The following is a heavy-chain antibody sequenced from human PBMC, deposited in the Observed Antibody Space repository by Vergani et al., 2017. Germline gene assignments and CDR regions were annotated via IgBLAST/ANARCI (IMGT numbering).Heavy chain of an antibody. V-gene: IGHV1-58*02. D-gene: IGHD5-12*01. Sequence: QMQLVQSGPEVKKPGPSVKVSCKASGFTFTSPAIQWVRQARGQRLEWLGWLVVGSGNTNYAQKFQERVTITRDMSTSTAYMEPSSLRSEDTAVYYCAAVRVREGGYMDVWGKGTTVTVSS. J-gene: IGHJ6*03. CDR3: AAVRVREGGYMDV. CDR1: GFTFTSPA. CDR2: LVVGSGNT.